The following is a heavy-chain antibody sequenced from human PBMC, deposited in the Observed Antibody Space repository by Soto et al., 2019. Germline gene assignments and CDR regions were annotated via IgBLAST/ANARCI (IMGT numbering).Heavy chain of an antibody. CDR3: AKDAEGTTGSRSWFDP. J-gene: IGHJ5*02. D-gene: IGHD1-1*01. CDR2: ISGSGGST. CDR1: GFTFSSYG. Sequence: PGGSLRLSCAASGFTFSSYGMSWDRQAPGKGLEWVSAISGSGGSTYYADSVKGRCTISRDNSKNTLYLQMNSLRAEDTAVYYCAKDAEGTTGSRSWFDPWGQGTLVTVSS. V-gene: IGHV3-23*01.